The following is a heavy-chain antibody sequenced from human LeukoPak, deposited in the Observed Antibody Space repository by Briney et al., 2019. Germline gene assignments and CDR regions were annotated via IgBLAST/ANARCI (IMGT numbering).Heavy chain of an antibody. CDR2: IYYSGST. V-gene: IGHV4-61*01. CDR3: ARGDGYCSSTSCLLHFDY. CDR1: GGSISISSYY. D-gene: IGHD2-2*01. Sequence: PSETLSLTCTVSGGSISISSYYWSWIRQPPGKGLEWIGYIYYSGSTNYNPSLKSRVTISVDASKNQFSLKLSSVTAADTAVYYCARGDGYCSSTSCLLHFDYWGQGTLVTVSS. J-gene: IGHJ4*02.